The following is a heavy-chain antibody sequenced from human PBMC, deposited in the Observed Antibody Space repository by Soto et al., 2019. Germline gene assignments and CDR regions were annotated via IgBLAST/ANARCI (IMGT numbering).Heavy chain of an antibody. D-gene: IGHD2-15*01. Sequence: PSLTCTVSGGSISSSNWWSWVRQPPGKGLEWIGEIYHSGSTNSNPSLKSRVSISVDKSKNQFSLKLSSVTAADTAVYYCARDSFECSGGSCYRSHYFDYWGQGTLVTVSS. J-gene: IGHJ4*02. CDR3: ARDSFECSGGSCYRSHYFDY. CDR2: IYHSGST. V-gene: IGHV4-4*02. CDR1: GGSISSSNW.